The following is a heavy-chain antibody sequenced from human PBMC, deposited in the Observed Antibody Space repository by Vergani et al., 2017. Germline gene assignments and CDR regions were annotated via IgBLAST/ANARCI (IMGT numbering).Heavy chain of an antibody. Sequence: QVQLQESGPGLVKPSETLFLTCSVSGYSISRGYYWGWIRQPPGKGLEWIATVFHSGSAYYNPSLRRRVTISVETSKNQFSLRLTTLTAADTAVYYCAREGNYXDSTGFGPGGSFDWGPGTLVTVSS. V-gene: IGHV4-38-2*02. CDR3: AREGNYXDSTGFGPGGSFD. D-gene: IGHD3-22*01. CDR2: VFHSGSA. CDR1: GYSISRGYY. J-gene: IGHJ4*02.